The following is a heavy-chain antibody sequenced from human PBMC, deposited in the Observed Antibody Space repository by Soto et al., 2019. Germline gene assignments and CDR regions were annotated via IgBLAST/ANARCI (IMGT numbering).Heavy chain of an antibody. Sequence: QVQLVQSGGEVKKPGASVKVSCKASGYTFTNYGISWVRQAPGQGLEWMGWINVYNGNTKYAQKVQGRVTMTTDTSTRTAYMELRSLRTDDTAVYYSARGVGSGTYYNHYNWFDPWGQGPLVTVSS. D-gene: IGHD3-10*01. CDR3: ARGVGSGTYYNHYNWFDP. CDR2: INVYNGNT. CDR1: GYTFTNYG. V-gene: IGHV1-18*01. J-gene: IGHJ5*02.